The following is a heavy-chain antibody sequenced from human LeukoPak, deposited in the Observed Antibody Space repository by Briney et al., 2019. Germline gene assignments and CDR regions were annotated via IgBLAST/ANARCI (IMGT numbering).Heavy chain of an antibody. V-gene: IGHV4-34*01. D-gene: IGHD2-2*01. CDR3: ARLVPAANLDY. Sequence: SETLSLTCAVYGGSFSGYYWSWIRQPPGKGLEWIGEINHSGSTNYNPSLKSRVTISVDTSKNQFSLKLSSVTAADTAVYYCARLVPAANLDYWGQGTLVTVSS. J-gene: IGHJ4*02. CDR2: INHSGST. CDR1: GGSFSGYY.